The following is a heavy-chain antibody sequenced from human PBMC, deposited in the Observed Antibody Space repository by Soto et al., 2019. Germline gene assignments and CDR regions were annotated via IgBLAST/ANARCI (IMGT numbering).Heavy chain of an antibody. J-gene: IGHJ4*02. CDR1: GGSISSGDYY. D-gene: IGHD4-17*01. V-gene: IGHV4-30-4*01. Sequence: SETLSLTCTVSGGSISSGDYYWSWIRQPPGKGLEWIGYIYYSGSTYYNPSLKSRVTISVDTSKNQFSLKLSSVTAADTAVYYCARTTVVTLRFGYWGQGTLVTVSS. CDR2: IYYSGST. CDR3: ARTTVVTLRFGY.